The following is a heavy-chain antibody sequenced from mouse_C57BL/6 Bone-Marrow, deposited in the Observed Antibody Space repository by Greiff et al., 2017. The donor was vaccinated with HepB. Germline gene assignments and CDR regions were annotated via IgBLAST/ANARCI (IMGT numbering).Heavy chain of an antibody. CDR3: ARKRVYYGSPWFAY. CDR2: ISSGSSTI. V-gene: IGHV5-17*01. D-gene: IGHD1-1*01. Sequence: EVQLQESGGGLVKPGGSLKLSCAASGFTFSDYGMHWVRQAPEKGLEWVAYISSGSSTIYYADTVKGRFTISRDNAKNTLFLQMTSLRSEDTAMYYCARKRVYYGSPWFAYWGQGTLVTVSA. CDR1: GFTFSDYG. J-gene: IGHJ3*01.